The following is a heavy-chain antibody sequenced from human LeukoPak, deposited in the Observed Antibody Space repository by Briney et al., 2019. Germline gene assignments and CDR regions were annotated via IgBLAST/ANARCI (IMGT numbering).Heavy chain of an antibody. CDR3: ARNQYSGYDFDY. CDR1: GFIFTSYS. V-gene: IGHV3-48*01. Sequence: PGGSLRLSCAASGFIFTSYSMNWVRQAPGKGLEWISYISSSSSTIYYADSVRGRFTISRDNSKNTLYLQMNSLRAEDTAVYYCARNQYSGYDFDYWGQGTLVTVSS. CDR2: ISSSSSTI. J-gene: IGHJ4*02. D-gene: IGHD5-12*01.